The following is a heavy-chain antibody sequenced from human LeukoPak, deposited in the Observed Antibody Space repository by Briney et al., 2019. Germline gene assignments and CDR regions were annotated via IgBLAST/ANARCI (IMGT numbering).Heavy chain of an antibody. J-gene: IGHJ3*02. D-gene: IGHD2-8*02. Sequence: PSETLSLTCTVSGGSVSSGSYYWTWIRRPPGKGLEWIGYISYSGSTNFNPSLKSRVTISVDTSKNQFSLNLSSVAAADTAVYYCARRGTGGRSFDIWGQGTMVTVSS. CDR1: GGSVSSGSYY. CDR3: ARRGTGGRSFDI. V-gene: IGHV4-61*01. CDR2: ISYSGST.